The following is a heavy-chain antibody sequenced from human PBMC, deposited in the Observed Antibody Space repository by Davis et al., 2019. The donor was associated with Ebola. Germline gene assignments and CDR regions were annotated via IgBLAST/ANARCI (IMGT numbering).Heavy chain of an antibody. V-gene: IGHV3-30*03. CDR3: ACGGDCLLNYGMDV. D-gene: IGHD2-21*02. J-gene: IGHJ6*04. CDR1: GFTFSSYG. Sequence: GESLKISCAASGFTFSSYGMHWVRQAPGKGLEWVAVISYDGSNKYYADSVKGRFTISRDNSKNTLYLQMNSLRAEDTAVYYCACGGDCLLNYGMDVWGKGTTVTVSS. CDR2: ISYDGSNK.